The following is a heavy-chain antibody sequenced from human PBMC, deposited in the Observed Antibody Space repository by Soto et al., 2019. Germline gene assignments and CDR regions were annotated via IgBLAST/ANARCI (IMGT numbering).Heavy chain of an antibody. V-gene: IGHV4-59*08. CDR3: ARQRVPAAMRGYYYYYMDV. J-gene: IGHJ6*03. CDR1: GGFISSYY. CDR2: IYYSGST. D-gene: IGHD2-2*01. Sequence: SETLSLTCTVSGGFISSYYWSWIRQPPGKGLEWIGYIYYSGSTNYNPSLKSRVTISVDTSKNQFSLKLSSVTAADTAVYYCARQRVPAAMRGYYYYYMDVWGKGTTVTVSS.